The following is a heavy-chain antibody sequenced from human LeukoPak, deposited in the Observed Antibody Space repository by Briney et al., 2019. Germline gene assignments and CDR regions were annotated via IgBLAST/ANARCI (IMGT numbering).Heavy chain of an antibody. CDR2: INPNSGGT. V-gene: IGHV1-2*02. J-gene: IGHJ3*02. D-gene: IGHD6-13*01. CDR1: GYTFTAYR. Sequence: ASVKVSCKASGYTFTAYRLYWVRQAPGQGLEWMGWINPNSGGTNFAQKFQGRVTMTRDTSITTAYIELSSLRSDDTAVYYCARDLATAATADRAFDIWGPGTMVTVS. CDR3: ARDLATAATADRAFDI.